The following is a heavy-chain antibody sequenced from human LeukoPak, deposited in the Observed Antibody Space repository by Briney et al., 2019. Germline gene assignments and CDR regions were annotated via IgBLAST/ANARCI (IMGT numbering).Heavy chain of an antibody. CDR2: INPNSGGT. Sequence: ASVKVSCKASGYTFTGYYMHWVRQAPGQGLEWMGWINPNSGGTNYAQKFQGRVTMTRDTSISTAYMELSRQRSDDTAVYYCAKDLSTMTTVTGGFDYWGQGTLVTVSS. D-gene: IGHD4-17*01. CDR3: AKDLSTMTTVTGGFDY. J-gene: IGHJ4*02. CDR1: GYTFTGYY. V-gene: IGHV1-2*02.